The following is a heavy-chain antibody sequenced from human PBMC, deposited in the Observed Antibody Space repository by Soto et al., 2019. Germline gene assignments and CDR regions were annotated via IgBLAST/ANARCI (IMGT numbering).Heavy chain of an antibody. Sequence: GASVKVSCKASGYTFTSYYMHWVRQAPGQELEWMGGMIPLSGTTNYAQKFQGRVTVTADESASTAYMELSSLRSDDTAVYFCVRDNSGSYYLGYWGLGTLVTVSS. CDR2: MIPLSGTT. V-gene: IGHV1-69*13. D-gene: IGHD1-26*01. J-gene: IGHJ4*02. CDR1: GYTFTSYY. CDR3: VRDNSGSYYLGY.